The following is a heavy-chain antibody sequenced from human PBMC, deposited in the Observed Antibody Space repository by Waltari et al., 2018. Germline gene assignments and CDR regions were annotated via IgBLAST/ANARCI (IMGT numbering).Heavy chain of an antibody. D-gene: IGHD2-15*01. CDR3: ASGEWWPCEY. V-gene: IGHV4-34*01. CDR1: GGSFSGYY. J-gene: IGHJ4*02. Sequence: QVQLQQWGAGLLKPSETLSLTCAVYGGSFSGYYWSWIRQPPGKGLEWLGEIKQTGRTNYNPSRMRRVTISVDTSKNQFPLKLSSVTAADTAVYDCASGEWWPCEYWGQGTLVTVSS. CDR2: IKQTGRT.